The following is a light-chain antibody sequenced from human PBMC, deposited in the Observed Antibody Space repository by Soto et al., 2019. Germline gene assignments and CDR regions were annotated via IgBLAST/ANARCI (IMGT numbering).Light chain of an antibody. Sequence: EIVMTQSPATLSVSPGERASLSCRASQSVGSNLAWYQQTAGQAPRHLIYGASTRATGIPARFSGNGSGTEFTLTISSLQSEDFAVYSCQQYTNWPYTFGQGTKLEIK. CDR2: GAS. V-gene: IGKV3-15*01. CDR3: QQYTNWPYT. J-gene: IGKJ2*01. CDR1: QSVGSN.